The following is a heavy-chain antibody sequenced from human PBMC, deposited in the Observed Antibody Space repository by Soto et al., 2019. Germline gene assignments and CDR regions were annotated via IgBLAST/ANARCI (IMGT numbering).Heavy chain of an antibody. D-gene: IGHD3-22*01. CDR2: INPSGGST. Sequence: ACVEVSCKASGYIFSNFYIHWVRQAPGQGLEWMGIINPSGGSTSSAQKLQGRVTLSRDTSTSTVYMELSSVRSEDTAVYYCARADYYGSSGYHLDYWGQGTLVTVSS. CDR1: GYIFSNFY. CDR3: ARADYYGSSGYHLDY. V-gene: IGHV1-46*04. J-gene: IGHJ4*01.